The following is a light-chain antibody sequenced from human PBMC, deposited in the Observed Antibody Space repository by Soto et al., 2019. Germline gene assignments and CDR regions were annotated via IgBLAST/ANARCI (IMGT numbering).Light chain of an antibody. CDR1: QSVSSSF. V-gene: IGKV3-20*01. J-gene: IGKJ3*01. CDR3: QHYGGSPPCT. CDR2: GAS. Sequence: EIVLTQSPGTLSLSPGERATLSCRASQSVSSSFLAWYQQKPGQAPRLLIHGASNRATGIPDRFSGSGSGTDFTLTITRLEPEDFAVYYCQHYGGSPPCTLGPGTKVDIK.